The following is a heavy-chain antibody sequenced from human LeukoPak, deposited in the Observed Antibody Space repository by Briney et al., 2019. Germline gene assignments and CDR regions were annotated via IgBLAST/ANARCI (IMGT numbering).Heavy chain of an antibody. CDR1: GFTFSSYW. CDR2: INSDGSST. J-gene: IGHJ6*02. D-gene: IGHD1-1*01. CDR3: ARETGKRGMDV. Sequence: GGSLRLSCAASGFTFSSYWMHWVRQAPGKGLVWVSRINSDGSSTSYADSVKGRFTISRDNAKNTLYLQMNSLRAEDTAVYYCARETGKRGMDVWGQGTSVTVSS. V-gene: IGHV3-74*01.